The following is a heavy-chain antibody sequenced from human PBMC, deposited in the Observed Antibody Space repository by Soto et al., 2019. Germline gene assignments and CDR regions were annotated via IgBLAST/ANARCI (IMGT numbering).Heavy chain of an antibody. J-gene: IGHJ5*02. CDR2: ISTYHGDT. CDR1: GYSFTSYG. Sequence: QVQLVQSVTEVKKPGASVQVSCKASGYSFTSYGINWVRQAPGQGLEWMGWISTYHGDTNYAQKVQGRVTMTTDTSTTPAYMELSRRTSDDTAVYFCARGDSTGSPRGWFEPWGQGNVVTFSA. V-gene: IGHV1-18*04. CDR3: ARGDSTGSPRGWFEP. D-gene: IGHD6-19*01.